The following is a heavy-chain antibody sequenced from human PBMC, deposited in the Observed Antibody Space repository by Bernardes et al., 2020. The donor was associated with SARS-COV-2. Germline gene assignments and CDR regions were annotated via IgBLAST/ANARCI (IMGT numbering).Heavy chain of an antibody. J-gene: IGHJ6*02. CDR2: IFYSGST. CDR1: GGSISSSDYY. V-gene: IGHV4-39*01. CDR3: ARQELHPLGYFYGMDV. Sequence: SETLSRTCTVSGGSISSSDYYWVWIRQPPGKGLEWIGTIFYSGSTYYNPSLKSRVTISVDTSKNEFSLKVSSVTAADTAVYYCARQELHPLGYFYGMDVWGLGTTVTVSS. D-gene: IGHD1-26*01.